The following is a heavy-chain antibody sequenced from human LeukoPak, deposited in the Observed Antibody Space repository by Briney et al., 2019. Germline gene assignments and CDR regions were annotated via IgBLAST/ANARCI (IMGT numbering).Heavy chain of an antibody. D-gene: IGHD6-6*01. CDR2: ISWNSGSI. J-gene: IGHJ3*02. CDR1: GFTFDDYA. CDR3: AKDSSSHPIHAFDI. Sequence: GGSLRLSCAASGFTFDDYAMHWVRQAPGKGLEWVSGISWNSGSIGYADSVKGRFTISRDNAKNSLYLQMNSLRAEDMALYYCAKDSSSHPIHAFDIWGQGTMVTVSS. V-gene: IGHV3-9*03.